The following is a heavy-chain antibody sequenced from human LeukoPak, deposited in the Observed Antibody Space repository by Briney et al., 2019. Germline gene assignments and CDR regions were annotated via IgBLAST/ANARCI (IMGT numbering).Heavy chain of an antibody. Sequence: SGTLSLTCAVSGGSISSSNWWSWIRQPPGKGLEWIGSIHSIGNTFYNPSLKSRVTISVDTSKNQFSLKLNSVTAADTAVYYCASFYCSGGSCYQYFSYYYMDVWGKGTTVTISS. CDR1: GGSISSSNW. CDR3: ASFYCSGGSCYQYFSYYYMDV. V-gene: IGHV4-4*02. D-gene: IGHD2-15*01. J-gene: IGHJ6*03. CDR2: IHSIGNT.